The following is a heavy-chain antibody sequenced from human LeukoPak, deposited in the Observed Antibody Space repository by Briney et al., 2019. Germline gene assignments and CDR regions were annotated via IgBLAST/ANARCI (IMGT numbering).Heavy chain of an antibody. Sequence: SETLSLTCTVSGDSINSFFWSWIRQPPGKGVEWVGFIHYSGNTDYNPSLKSRVTISVDTSKNQFSLKLSSVTAADTAVYYCARETYASGWFEYWGQGALVTVSS. J-gene: IGHJ4*02. D-gene: IGHD6-19*01. V-gene: IGHV4-59*01. CDR1: GDSINSFF. CDR3: ARETYASGWFEY. CDR2: IHYSGNT.